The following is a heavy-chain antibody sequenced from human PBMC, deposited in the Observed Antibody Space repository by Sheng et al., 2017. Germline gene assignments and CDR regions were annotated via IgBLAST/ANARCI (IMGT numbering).Heavy chain of an antibody. J-gene: IGHJ3*02. D-gene: IGHD4-4*01. V-gene: IGHV3-30*18. CDR2: ISYDGSNK. CDR3: AKELDDYSNFGGAFDI. Sequence: QVQLVESGGGVVQPGRSLRLSCAASGFTFSSYGMHWVRQAPGKGLEWVAVISYDGSNKYYADSVKGRFTISRDNSKNTLYLQMNSLRAEDTAVYYCAKELDDYSNFGGAFDIWGQGTMVTVSS. CDR1: GFTFSSYG.